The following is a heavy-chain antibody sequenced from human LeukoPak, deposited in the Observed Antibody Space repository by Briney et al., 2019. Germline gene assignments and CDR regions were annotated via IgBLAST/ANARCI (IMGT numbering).Heavy chain of an antibody. D-gene: IGHD4-17*01. CDR1: GFTFSSYS. V-gene: IGHV3-48*01. J-gene: IGHJ1*01. CDR3: AREGANYGAGYFQH. Sequence: GGSLRLSCAASGFTFSSYSMNWVRQAPGKGLEWVSYISSSSSTIYYADSVKGRFTISRDNAKNSLYLQMNCLRAEDTAVYYCAREGANYGAGYFQHWGQGTLVTVSS. CDR2: ISSSSSTI.